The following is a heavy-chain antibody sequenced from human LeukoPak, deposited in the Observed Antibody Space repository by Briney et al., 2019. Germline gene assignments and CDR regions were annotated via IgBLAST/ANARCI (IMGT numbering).Heavy chain of an antibody. J-gene: IGHJ4*02. CDR3: AKGLQLWAPIDY. Sequence: GGSLRPSCAASGFTFSSYGMHWVRQAPGKGLEWVAVISYDGSNKYYADSVKGRFTISRDNSKNTLYLQMNSLRAEDTAVYYCAKGLQLWAPIDYWGQGTLVTVSS. V-gene: IGHV3-30*18. CDR1: GFTFSSYG. D-gene: IGHD5-18*01. CDR2: ISYDGSNK.